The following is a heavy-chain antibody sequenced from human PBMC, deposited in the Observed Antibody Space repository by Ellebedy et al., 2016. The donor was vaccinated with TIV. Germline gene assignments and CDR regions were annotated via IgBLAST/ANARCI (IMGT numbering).Heavy chain of an antibody. V-gene: IGHV3-7*03. CDR2: IQQDGSEQ. Sequence: GESLKISCAASRFTLSSYAMSWVRQAPGNGLEWVANIQQDGSEQSYVGSVKARFTIARDKAKNSLSLQMTSLRAEDTAVYYCASWFGGGNYWGQGTLVTVSS. CDR1: RFTLSSYA. D-gene: IGHD3-10*01. CDR3: ASWFGGGNY. J-gene: IGHJ4*02.